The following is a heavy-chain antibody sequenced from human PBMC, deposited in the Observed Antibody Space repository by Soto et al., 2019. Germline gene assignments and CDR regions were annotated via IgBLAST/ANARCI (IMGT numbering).Heavy chain of an antibody. Sequence: PGGSLRLSCAASGFTFSDYPMHWLRQAPGKGLEWVAVISYDGRVKYYVDSVKGRFTISRDDSKNTLYLQMNSLRVDDTAVYYCARDFIVVAPDYFDYSGQGVLVTVSS. CDR1: GFTFSDYP. J-gene: IGHJ4*02. CDR2: ISYDGRVK. V-gene: IGHV3-30*04. CDR3: ARDFIVVAPDYFDY. D-gene: IGHD2-15*01.